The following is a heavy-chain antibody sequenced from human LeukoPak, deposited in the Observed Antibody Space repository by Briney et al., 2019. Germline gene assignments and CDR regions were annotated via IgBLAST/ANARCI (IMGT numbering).Heavy chain of an antibody. Sequence: SETLSLTCTVSGGSISSSSYYWGWIRQPPGKGLEWIGSIYYSGSTYYNPSLKSRVTISVDTSKNQFSLKLSSVTAADTAVYYCARDSRIAARPDAFDIWGQGTMVTVSS. CDR3: ARDSRIAARPDAFDI. CDR1: GGSISSSSYY. V-gene: IGHV4-39*02. J-gene: IGHJ3*02. D-gene: IGHD6-6*01. CDR2: IYYSGST.